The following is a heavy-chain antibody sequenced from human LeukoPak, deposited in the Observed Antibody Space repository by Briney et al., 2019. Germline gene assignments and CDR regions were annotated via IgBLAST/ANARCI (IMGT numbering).Heavy chain of an antibody. CDR2: ISSSGSTI. V-gene: IGHV3-11*04. CDR3: ARDTLGEGEDANYAVYYFDY. D-gene: IGHD4/OR15-4a*01. CDR1: GFTFSDYY. J-gene: IGHJ4*02. Sequence: GGSLRLSCAASGFTFSDYYMSWIRQAPGKGLEWVSYISSSGSTIYYADSVKGRFTISRDNGKNSLDLQMNSLRADDTAVYYCARDTLGEGEDANYAVYYFDYWGQGTVVTVSS.